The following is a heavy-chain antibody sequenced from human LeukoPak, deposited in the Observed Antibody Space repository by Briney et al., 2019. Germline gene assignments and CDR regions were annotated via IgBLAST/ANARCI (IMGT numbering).Heavy chain of an antibody. Sequence: SETLSLTCAVYGGSFSGYYWSWIRQPPGKGLEWIGEINHSGSTNYNPSLESRATISVDTSKNQFSLKLSSVTAADTAVYYCAREGGIVATITGRGPIGPREGYDYVWGSYRPRYYYYYMDAWGKGTTVTVSS. CDR1: GGSFSGYY. V-gene: IGHV4-34*01. D-gene: IGHD3-16*02. CDR2: INHSGST. CDR3: AREGGIVATITGRGPIGPREGYDYVWGSYRPRYYYYYMDA. J-gene: IGHJ6*03.